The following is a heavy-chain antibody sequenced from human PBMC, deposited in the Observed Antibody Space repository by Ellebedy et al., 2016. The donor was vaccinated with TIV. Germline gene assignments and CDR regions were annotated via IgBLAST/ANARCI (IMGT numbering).Heavy chain of an antibody. V-gene: IGHV4-38-2*02. CDR1: SYSISSGYY. CDR2: IFYSGRT. D-gene: IGHD1-14*01. Sequence: SETLSLTCTVSSYSISSGYYWGWVRQPPGMGLECIGSIFYSGRTYYNPPLESRVTISVDTSKNQFSLKLRSVTAADTAVYFCARHTRPERIDYWGQGTRVTVS. J-gene: IGHJ4*02. CDR3: ARHTRPERIDY.